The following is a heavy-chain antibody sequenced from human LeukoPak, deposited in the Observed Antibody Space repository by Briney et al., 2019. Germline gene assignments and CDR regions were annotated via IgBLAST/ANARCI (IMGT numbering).Heavy chain of an antibody. D-gene: IGHD3-16*01. CDR1: GLSFSKYW. J-gene: IGHJ4*02. CDR3: ASAYTYVRLGDH. Sequence: GGSLRLSRELSGLSFSKYWMHWVRPAPRKGLVWVARTNLHGTAVDYADSVKGRFIISRDNAKNALFLQMNSLRVEDTAVYYCASAYTYVRLGDHWGQGTLVTVSS. V-gene: IGHV3-74*01. CDR2: TNLHGTAV.